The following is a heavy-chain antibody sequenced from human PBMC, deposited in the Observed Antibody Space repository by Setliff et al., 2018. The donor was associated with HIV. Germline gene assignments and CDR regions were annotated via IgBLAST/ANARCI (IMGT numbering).Heavy chain of an antibody. CDR3: ARDHHSGRGSNFPWYSDL. D-gene: IGHD1-26*01. CDR2: ITSYNGNT. J-gene: IGHJ2*01. CDR1: GYTFSNYG. V-gene: IGHV1-18*01. Sequence: KVSCKASGYTFSNYGITWVRQAPGQGLEWMGWITSYNGNTNYAKKFKGRVTMTTDTSTNIAYMELKSLRSEDTAVYYCARDHHSGRGSNFPWYSDLWGRGTLVTVSS.